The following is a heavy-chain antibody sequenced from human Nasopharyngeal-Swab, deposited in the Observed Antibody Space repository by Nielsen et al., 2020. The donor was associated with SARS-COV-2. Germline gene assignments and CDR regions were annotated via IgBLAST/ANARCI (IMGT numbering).Heavy chain of an antibody. J-gene: IGHJ4*02. CDR1: GGTFSSYA. CDR3: ARVSCSSTSCTREFDY. CDR2: IIPIFGTA. V-gene: IGHV1-69*13. Sequence: SLKVSCNASGGTFSSYAISWLRHAPGQGLEWMGGIIPIFGTANYEQKFQGRVTITADESTSTAYMELSSLRSEDTAVYYCARVSCSSTSCTREFDYWGQGTLVTVSS. D-gene: IGHD2-2*01.